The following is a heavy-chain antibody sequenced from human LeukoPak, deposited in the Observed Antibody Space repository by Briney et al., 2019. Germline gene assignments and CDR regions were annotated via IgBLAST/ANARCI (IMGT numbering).Heavy chain of an antibody. D-gene: IGHD6-13*01. CDR3: ARDPGYSSSWDGGGGRSYYYYMDV. Sequence: GASVKVSCKASGYTFTSYGISWVRQAPGQGLEWMGWISAYNGKTNYAQKLQGRVTMTTDTSTSTAYMELRSLRSDDTAVYYCARDPGYSSSWDGGGGRSYYYYMDVWGKGTTVTVSS. CDR2: ISAYNGKT. CDR1: GYTFTSYG. J-gene: IGHJ6*03. V-gene: IGHV1-18*01.